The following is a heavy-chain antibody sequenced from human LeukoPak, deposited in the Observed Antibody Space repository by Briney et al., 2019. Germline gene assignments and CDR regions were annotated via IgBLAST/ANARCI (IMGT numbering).Heavy chain of an antibody. CDR1: GGSITNTSYY. CDR2: VYFSGKN. Sequence: SETLSLTCTVSGGSITNTSYYWGWIRQPPGKGLEWIGSVYFSGKNDYNPSLKSRVTMSVHTSKNQFSLSLSSVTAADTAVYYCARLSYHHGSGSYPWFDPWGQGTLVTVSS. D-gene: IGHD3-10*01. V-gene: IGHV4-39*01. CDR3: ARLSYHHGSGSYPWFDP. J-gene: IGHJ5*02.